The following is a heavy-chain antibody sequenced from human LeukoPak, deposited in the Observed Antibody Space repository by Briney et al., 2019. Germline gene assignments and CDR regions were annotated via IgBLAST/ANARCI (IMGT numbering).Heavy chain of an antibody. J-gene: IGHJ5*02. CDR2: IQYDESLK. V-gene: IGHV3-30*02. Sequence: GGSLRLSCAASGFTFSSYGMSWVRQAPGKGLEWVAFIQYDESLKCYLGSVKGRFATSRDNSKNTVYLQMNSLRVEDTAVYYCAKDQGVVGSYDAWGQGTLVTVSS. CDR3: AKDQGVVGSYDA. CDR1: GFTFSSYG. D-gene: IGHD3-10*01.